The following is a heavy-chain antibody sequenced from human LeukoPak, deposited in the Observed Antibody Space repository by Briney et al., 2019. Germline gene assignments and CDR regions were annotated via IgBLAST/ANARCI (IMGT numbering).Heavy chain of an antibody. D-gene: IGHD2-2*01. CDR2: IIPIFGTA. V-gene: IGHV1-69*01. CDR1: GGTFSSYA. CDR3: ARDRFQYCSSTSCQDYYYYYGMDV. Sequence: AASVNVSCKASGGTFSSYAISWVRQAPGQGLEWMGGIIPIFGTANYSQKFQGRVTITADESTSTAYMELSSLRSEDTAVYYCARDRFQYCSSTSCQDYYYYYGMDVWGQGTTVTVSS. J-gene: IGHJ6*02.